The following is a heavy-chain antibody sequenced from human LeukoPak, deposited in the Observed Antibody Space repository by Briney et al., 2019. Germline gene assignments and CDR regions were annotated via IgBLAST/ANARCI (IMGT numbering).Heavy chain of an antibody. CDR3: AAGGVYSLLDH. D-gene: IGHD5/OR15-5a*01. V-gene: IGHV1-24*01. CDR2: FDPEDGET. CDR1: GDTLSELS. J-gene: IGHJ4*02. Sequence: ASVKVSCKVSGDTLSELSMHWVRQAPGKGLEWMGGFDPEDGETIYAQKFQSRFTMTEDTSTDTAYMELRSLRSDDTAVYYCAAGGVYSLLDHWGQGTQVTVSS.